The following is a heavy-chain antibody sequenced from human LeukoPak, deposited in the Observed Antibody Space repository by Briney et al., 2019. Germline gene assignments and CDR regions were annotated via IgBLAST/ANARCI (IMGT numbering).Heavy chain of an antibody. Sequence: GGSLRLSCAASGFTVSSNYMSWVRQAPRKGLEWVSVIYSGGSTYYADSVKGRFTISRDNSKNTLYLQMNSLRAEDTAVYYCARARVVVKGSVFDYWGQGTLVAVSS. CDR1: GFTVSSNY. CDR2: IYSGGST. J-gene: IGHJ4*02. CDR3: ARARVVVKGSVFDY. D-gene: IGHD2-21*01. V-gene: IGHV3-53*01.